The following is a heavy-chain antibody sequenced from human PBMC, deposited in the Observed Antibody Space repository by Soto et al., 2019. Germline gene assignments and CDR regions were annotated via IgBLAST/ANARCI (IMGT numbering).Heavy chain of an antibody. J-gene: IGHJ1*01. V-gene: IGHV3-48*01. Sequence: GGSLRLSCAASGFTFSTYSMNWVRQAPGKGLEWVSYISSSSTTIYYADSVKGRFTISRDNAKNSLYLQMNSLRAEDTAVYYCAGGLYGDPREYFQYCSQGTLVTVSS. CDR1: GFTFSTYS. CDR2: ISSSSTTI. D-gene: IGHD4-17*01. CDR3: AGGLYGDPREYFQY.